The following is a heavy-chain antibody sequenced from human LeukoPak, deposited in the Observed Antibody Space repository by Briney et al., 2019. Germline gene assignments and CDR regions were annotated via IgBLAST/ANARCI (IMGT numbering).Heavy chain of an antibody. V-gene: IGHV4-34*01. CDR2: INHSGST. CDR3: ARVKEGATFYYYAMDV. J-gene: IGHJ6*02. Sequence: PSETLSLICAVYGGSFSGYYWSWLRQPPGKGLEWIGEINHSGSTNNNLSLKSRVTISVDTSKKQFSLNLSSVTAADTAVYYCARVKEGATFYYYAMDVWGQGTTVTVSS. D-gene: IGHD1-26*01. CDR1: GGSFSGYY.